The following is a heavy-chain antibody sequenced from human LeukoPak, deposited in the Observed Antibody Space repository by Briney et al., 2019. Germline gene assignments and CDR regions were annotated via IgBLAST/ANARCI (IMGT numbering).Heavy chain of an antibody. CDR3: ARDQGYDSRGYYYPYHFDC. D-gene: IGHD3-22*01. CDR2: ISSSGTYT. J-gene: IGHJ4*02. CDR1: GFTFNTYS. Sequence: NPGGSLRLFCAASGFTFNTYSMNWVRQAPGKGLEWVSSISSSGTYTYYADSVKGRFTISRDNAKNSLYLQMNSLRAEDTAVYYCARDQGYDSRGYYYPYHFDCWGQGTLVTVSS. V-gene: IGHV3-21*01.